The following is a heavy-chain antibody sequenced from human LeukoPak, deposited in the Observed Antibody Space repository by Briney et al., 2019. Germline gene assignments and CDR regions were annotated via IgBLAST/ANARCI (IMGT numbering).Heavy chain of an antibody. CDR3: ASSPSGYWWNFDC. D-gene: IGHD3-22*01. CDR2: IYYSGST. V-gene: IGHV4-39*01. Sequence: SETLSLTCTVSGGSISSNNYYWGWIRQPPGKGLEWIGSIYYSGSTYNNPSLKSRVTISVDTTKNQSSLKLTSVTAADTAVYYCASSPSGYWWNFDCWGQGTLVTVSS. CDR1: GGSISSNNYY. J-gene: IGHJ4*02.